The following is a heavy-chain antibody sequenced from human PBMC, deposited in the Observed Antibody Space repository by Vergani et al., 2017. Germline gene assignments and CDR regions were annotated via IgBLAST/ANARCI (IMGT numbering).Heavy chain of an antibody. V-gene: IGHV1-69*01. Sequence: QVQLVQSGAEVKKPGSSVKVSCKASGGTFSSYAISWVRQAPGQGLEWMGGIIPIFGTANYAQKFQGRVTITADESTSTDYMELSSLRSEDTAVYYCARVNDLWSGYYSGVYYYYYMDVWGKGTTVTVSS. D-gene: IGHD3-3*01. CDR3: ARVNDLWSGYYSGVYYYYYMDV. CDR2: IIPIFGTA. CDR1: GGTFSSYA. J-gene: IGHJ6*03.